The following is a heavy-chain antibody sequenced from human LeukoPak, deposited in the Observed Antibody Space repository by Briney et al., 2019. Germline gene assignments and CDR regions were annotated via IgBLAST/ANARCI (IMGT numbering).Heavy chain of an antibody. CDR1: GFTFSTYW. D-gene: IGHD6-13*01. Sequence: PGGSLRLSCAASGFTFSTYWMTWVRQAPDKGLEWVAVISYDGSNKYYADSVKGRFTISRDNSKNTLYLQMNSLRAEDTAVYYCAKDLTAAVSYYFDYWGQGTLVTVPS. CDR2: ISYDGSNK. V-gene: IGHV3-30*18. J-gene: IGHJ4*02. CDR3: AKDLTAAVSYYFDY.